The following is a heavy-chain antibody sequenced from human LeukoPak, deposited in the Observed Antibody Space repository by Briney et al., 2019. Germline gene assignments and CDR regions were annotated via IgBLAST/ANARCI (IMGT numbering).Heavy chain of an antibody. CDR3: ARAGGEINVNAFDI. V-gene: IGHV4-30-4*08. CDR1: GGSISSGDYY. J-gene: IGHJ3*02. CDR2: IYYSGSN. D-gene: IGHD3-16*01. Sequence: PSQTLSLTCTVSGGSISSGDYYWSWIRQPPGKGLEWIGYIYYSGSNYYNPSLKSRVTISVDTSKNQFSLKLSSVTAADTAVYYCARAGGEINVNAFDIWGQRTMVTVSS.